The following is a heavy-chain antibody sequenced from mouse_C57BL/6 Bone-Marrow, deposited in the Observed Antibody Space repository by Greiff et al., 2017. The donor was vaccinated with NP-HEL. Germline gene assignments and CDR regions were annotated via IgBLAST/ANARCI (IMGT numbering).Heavy chain of an antibody. CDR2: IRNKANGYTT. D-gene: IGHD1-1*01. Sequence: EVQRVESGGGLVQPGGSLSLSCAASGFTFTDYYMSWVRQPPGKALEWLGFIRNKANGYTTEYSASVKGRFTISRVNSQSILYLQMNALRAEDSATYYCARYNPPSTTVVAPSYYYAMDYWGQGTSVTVSS. J-gene: IGHJ4*01. CDR3: ARYNPPSTTVVAPSYYYAMDY. V-gene: IGHV7-3*01. CDR1: GFTFTDYY.